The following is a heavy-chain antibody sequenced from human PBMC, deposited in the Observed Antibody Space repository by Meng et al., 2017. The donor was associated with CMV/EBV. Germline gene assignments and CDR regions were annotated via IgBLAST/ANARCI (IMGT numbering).Heavy chain of an antibody. CDR3: ARDGIVVVVAATSYYGMDV. V-gene: IGHV3-21*01. Sequence: GGSLRLSCAASGFTFSSYSMNRVRQAPGKGLEWVSSISSSSSYIYYADSVKGRFTISRDNAKNSLYLQMNSLRAEDTAVYYCARDGIVVVVAATSYYGMDVWGQGTTVTVSS. J-gene: IGHJ6*02. D-gene: IGHD2-15*01. CDR2: ISSSSSYI. CDR1: GFTFSSYS.